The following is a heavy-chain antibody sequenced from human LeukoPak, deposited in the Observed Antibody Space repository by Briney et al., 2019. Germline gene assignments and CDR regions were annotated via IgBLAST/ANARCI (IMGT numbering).Heavy chain of an antibody. CDR2: IWYDGSNK. V-gene: IGHV3-33*01. Sequence: PGRSLRLSCAASGFTFSSYGMHWVRQAPGKGLEWVAVIWYDGSNKYYADSVKGRFTISRDNPKNTLYLQMNSLRAEDTAVYYCARSYYYDSSGSHLDYWGQGTLVTVSS. CDR1: GFTFSSYG. D-gene: IGHD3-22*01. CDR3: ARSYYYDSSGSHLDY. J-gene: IGHJ4*02.